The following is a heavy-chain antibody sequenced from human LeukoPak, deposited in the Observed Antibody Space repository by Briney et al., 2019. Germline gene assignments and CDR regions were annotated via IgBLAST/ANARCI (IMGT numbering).Heavy chain of an antibody. J-gene: IGHJ5*02. D-gene: IGHD3-9*01. Sequence: ASVTVSCKASGYSFTGHYMHWVRQAPGQGLEWMGWINPKSGGTNYAQKFQGRVTMTRDTSISTAYMDMSSLRSDDTAVYYCAREVRNYDILTGYYPFDPWGQGTLVTVSS. CDR2: INPKSGGT. CDR3: AREVRNYDILTGYYPFDP. CDR1: GYSFTGHY. V-gene: IGHV1-2*02.